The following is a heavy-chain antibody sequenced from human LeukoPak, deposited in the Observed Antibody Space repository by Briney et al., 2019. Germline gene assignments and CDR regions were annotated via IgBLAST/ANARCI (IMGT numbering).Heavy chain of an antibody. CDR1: GGSISSGDKY. CDR3: ARVTRWAGLDF. D-gene: IGHD2-21*02. J-gene: IGHJ4*02. CDR2: IYYSGST. V-gene: IGHV4-30-4*01. Sequence: SETLSLTCNVSGGSISSGDKYWSWIRQPPGKGLEWIGYIYYSGSTYYNPSLKSRLTIPVDTSENQFSLHLTSVTAADTAVYFCARVTRWAGLDFWGQGTLVTVSS.